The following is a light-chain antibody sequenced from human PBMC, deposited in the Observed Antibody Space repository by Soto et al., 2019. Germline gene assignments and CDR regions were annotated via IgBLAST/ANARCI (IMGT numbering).Light chain of an antibody. CDR1: DSNIGSTA. J-gene: IGLJ1*01. CDR2: YDN. CDR3: AAWDDSLNGRV. Sequence: QSVLTQPPSVSATPGQGVTLSCSGGDSNIGSTAVNWYQQLPGTAPKLLIYYDNLRPSGVPDRISGSKSVTSASLAISGLQSDDEADYYCAAWDDSLNGRVFGTGTKVTVL. V-gene: IGLV1-44*01.